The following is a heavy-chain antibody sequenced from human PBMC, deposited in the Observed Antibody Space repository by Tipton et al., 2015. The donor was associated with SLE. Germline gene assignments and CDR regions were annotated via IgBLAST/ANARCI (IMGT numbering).Heavy chain of an antibody. CDR2: IYSGGST. D-gene: IGHD6-13*01. Sequence: SLRLSCAASGFTVSSNYMSWVRQAPGKGLQWVSVIYSGGSTYYADSVKGRFTISRHNSKNTLYLQMNSLRAEDTAVYYCARAVSGSSWYANDAFDIWGQGTMVTVSS. J-gene: IGHJ3*02. CDR3: ARAVSGSSWYANDAFDI. CDR1: GFTVSSNY. V-gene: IGHV3-53*04.